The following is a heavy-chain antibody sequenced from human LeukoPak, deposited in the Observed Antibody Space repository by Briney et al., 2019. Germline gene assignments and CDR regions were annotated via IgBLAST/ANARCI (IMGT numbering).Heavy chain of an antibody. J-gene: IGHJ4*02. V-gene: IGHV4-59*08. CDR2: IYYSGST. D-gene: IGHD4-17*01. Sequence: SETLSLTCTVSGGSISSYYWSWIRQPPGKGLEWIGYIYYSGSTNYNPSLKSRVTISVDTSKNQFSLKLSSATAADTAVYYCARRGDYGDYFDYWGQGTLVTVSS. CDR3: ARRGDYGDYFDY. CDR1: GGSISSYY.